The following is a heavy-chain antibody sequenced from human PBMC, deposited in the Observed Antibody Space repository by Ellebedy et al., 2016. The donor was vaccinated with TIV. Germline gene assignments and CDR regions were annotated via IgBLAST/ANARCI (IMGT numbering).Heavy chain of an antibody. CDR2: LNPESNNT. J-gene: IGHJ5*02. CDR3: TRGGTKGFDP. V-gene: IGHV1-8*01. CDR1: GYTFTNYD. Sequence: AASVKVSCKASGYTFTNYDINWVRQATGQGLEWMGRLNPESNNTGYAQKFQGRLTLTRNTSINTAFMYLSSLRSEDTAVYYCTRGGTKGFDPWGQGTLVIVSS. D-gene: IGHD3-10*01.